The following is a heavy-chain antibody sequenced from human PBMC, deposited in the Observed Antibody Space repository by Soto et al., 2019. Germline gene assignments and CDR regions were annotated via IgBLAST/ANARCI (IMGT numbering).Heavy chain of an antibody. D-gene: IGHD1-1*01. J-gene: IGHJ4*02. Sequence: QVQLVESGGGVVQPGRSLRLSCSGSGFMFSIHGMHWVRQAPGKGLEWVAVIWSDGNNRYYADSVKGRFTISRDNSKNTVYLQMNSLRAEDTAVYYCVRGDNWNDEASDYWGQGTLVTVSS. CDR3: VRGDNWNDEASDY. CDR2: IWSDGNNR. V-gene: IGHV3-33*01. CDR1: GFMFSIHG.